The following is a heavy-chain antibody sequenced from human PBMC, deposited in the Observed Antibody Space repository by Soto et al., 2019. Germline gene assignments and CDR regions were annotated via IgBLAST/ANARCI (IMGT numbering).Heavy chain of an antibody. V-gene: IGHV3-13*01. D-gene: IGHD2-8*02. CDR1: GFTFSAYD. J-gene: IGHJ5*02. Sequence: EVQLVESGGGLVQPGGSLRLSCAASGFTFSAYDMHWVRQPTGKGLEWVSAIGTLHDTYYPDSVKGRFTISRENAKNSFYLQMNSLATGETAVYYCARQASYWHGGGGWFDPWGQGTLVTVSS. CDR2: IGTLHDT. CDR3: ARQASYWHGGGGWFDP.